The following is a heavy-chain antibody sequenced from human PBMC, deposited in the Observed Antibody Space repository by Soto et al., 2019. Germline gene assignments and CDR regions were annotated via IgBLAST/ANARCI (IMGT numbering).Heavy chain of an antibody. D-gene: IGHD6-19*01. Sequence: LRLSCAASGFTFSSYAMSWVRQAPGKGLEWVSAISGSGGSTYYADSVKGRFTISRDNSKNTLYLQMNSLRAEDTAVYYCASQWLVLDYFDYWGQGTLVTVSS. V-gene: IGHV3-23*01. CDR2: ISGSGGST. CDR3: ASQWLVLDYFDY. CDR1: GFTFSSYA. J-gene: IGHJ4*02.